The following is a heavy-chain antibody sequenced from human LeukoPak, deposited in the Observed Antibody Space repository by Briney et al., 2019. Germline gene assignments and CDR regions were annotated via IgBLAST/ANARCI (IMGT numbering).Heavy chain of an antibody. V-gene: IGHV4-34*01. D-gene: IGHD3-9*01. CDR2: INHSGST. Sequence: SETLSLTCAVYGGSFSGYYWSWIRQPPGKGLEWIGEINHSGSTNYNPSLKSRVTISVDTSKNQFSLKLSSVTAADTAVYYCARERRPIFDYWGQGTLVTVSS. CDR3: ARERRPIFDY. J-gene: IGHJ4*02. CDR1: GGSFSGYY.